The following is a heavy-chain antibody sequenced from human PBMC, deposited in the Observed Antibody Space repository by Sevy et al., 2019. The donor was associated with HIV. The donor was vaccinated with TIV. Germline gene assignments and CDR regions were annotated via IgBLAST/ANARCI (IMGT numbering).Heavy chain of an antibody. CDR2: ISAYNGNT. CDR1: GYTFTSYG. Sequence: ASVKVSCEASGYTFTSYGISWVRQAPGQGLEWMGWISAYNGNTNYAQKLQGRGTMTTDTSTSTAYMELRSLRSDDTAVHYCARGKHIVAVTAITFSYYYYGMVVWGQGTTVTGSS. V-gene: IGHV1-18*01. D-gene: IGHD2-21*02. J-gene: IGHJ6*02. CDR3: ARGKHIVAVTAITFSYYYYGMVV.